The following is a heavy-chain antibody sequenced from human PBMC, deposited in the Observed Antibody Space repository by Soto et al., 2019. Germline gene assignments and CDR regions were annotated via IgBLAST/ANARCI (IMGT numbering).Heavy chain of an antibody. Sequence: GSLRLSCVASGFSLSDYAVNWVRQAPGQGLEWVSFISSDSRTIYYADSVEGRFTVSRDNARNSVSLQMDSLRDEDAAVYYCARIKLVEWFFINVDVYDMDVWGQGTPVTVSS. CDR3: ARIKLVEWFFINVDVYDMDV. J-gene: IGHJ6*02. D-gene: IGHD3-3*01. V-gene: IGHV3-48*02. CDR2: ISSDSRTI. CDR1: GFSLSDYA.